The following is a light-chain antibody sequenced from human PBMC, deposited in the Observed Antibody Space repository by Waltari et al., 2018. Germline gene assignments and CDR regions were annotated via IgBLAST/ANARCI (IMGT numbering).Light chain of an antibody. CDR3: CSYAGSSTFWV. V-gene: IGLV2-23*03. CDR1: SSDVGSYHL. Sequence: QSALTQPASVSGSTGPSITIPCTGTSSDVGSYHLVSWYQQHPGKAPKLMIYEGSKRPSGVSNRFSGSKSGNTASLTISGLQAEDEADYYCCSYAGSSTFWVFGGGTKLTVL. J-gene: IGLJ3*02. CDR2: EGS.